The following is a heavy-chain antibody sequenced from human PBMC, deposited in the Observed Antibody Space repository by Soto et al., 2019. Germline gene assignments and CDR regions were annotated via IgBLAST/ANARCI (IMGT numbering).Heavy chain of an antibody. CDR3: ARDWGDYYDSSGYRSDAFDI. Sequence: ASVKVSCKASGYTFTSYGISWVRQAPGQGLEWMGWISAYNGNTNYAQKLQGRVTMTTDTSTSTAYMELRSLRSDDTAVYYCARDWGDYYDSSGYRSDAFDIWGQGTMVTVS. J-gene: IGHJ3*02. CDR1: GYTFTSYG. D-gene: IGHD3-22*01. CDR2: ISAYNGNT. V-gene: IGHV1-18*01.